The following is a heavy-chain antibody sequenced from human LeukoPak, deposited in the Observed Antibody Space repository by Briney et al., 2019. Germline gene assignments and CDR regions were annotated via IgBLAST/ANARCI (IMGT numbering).Heavy chain of an antibody. CDR1: GFTFSDYY. CDR3: ARGFGADTAMGTYYYYMDV. D-gene: IGHD5-18*01. J-gene: IGHJ6*03. Sequence: PGGSLRLSCAASGFTFSDYYMSWIRQAPGKGLEWVSYISSSGSTIYYADSVKGRFTISRDNAKNSLYLQMNSLRAEDTAVHYCARGFGADTAMGTYYYYMDVWGKGTTVTVSS. V-gene: IGHV3-11*04. CDR2: ISSSGSTI.